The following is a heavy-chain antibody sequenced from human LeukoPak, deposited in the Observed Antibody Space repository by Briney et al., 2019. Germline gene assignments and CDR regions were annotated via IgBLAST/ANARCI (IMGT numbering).Heavy chain of an antibody. J-gene: IGHJ5*02. CDR1: GYTFTSYG. V-gene: IGHV1-18*04. D-gene: IGHD2-21*02. CDR3: ARDPRLAYCGSDCYSWFDP. Sequence: ASVKVSCKASGYTFTSYGISWVRQAPGQGLEWMGWISAYNGNTNYAQKLQGRVTMTTDTSTSTAYMELRSLRSDDTAVYYCARDPRLAYCGSDCYSWFDPWGQGTLVTVSS. CDR2: ISAYNGNT.